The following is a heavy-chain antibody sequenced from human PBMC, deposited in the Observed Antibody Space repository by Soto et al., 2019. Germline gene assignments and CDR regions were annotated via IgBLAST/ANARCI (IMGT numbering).Heavy chain of an antibody. D-gene: IGHD6-6*01. CDR2: ITSSGSIT. Sequence: EVQLLESGGGLVQPGGSLRLSCAASGFTFSNHAMSWVRQAPGKGLEWVSGITSSGSITNYADFVKGRFTISRDNSKNTLYVQMNSLRAEDTAVYYCAKVSFTSGARFDYWGQGTLVTVSS. J-gene: IGHJ4*02. CDR3: AKVSFTSGARFDY. CDR1: GFTFSNHA. V-gene: IGHV3-23*01.